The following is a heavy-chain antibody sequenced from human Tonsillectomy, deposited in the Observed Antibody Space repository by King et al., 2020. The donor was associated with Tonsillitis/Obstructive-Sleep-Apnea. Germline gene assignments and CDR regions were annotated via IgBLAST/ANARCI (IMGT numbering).Heavy chain of an antibody. CDR2: IIPIFCTA. J-gene: IGHJ6*03. Sequence: VQLVQSGAEVKKPGSSVKLSCKASGGTFRSYDISWVRQAPGQGLEWMGGIIPIFCTANYSQKFQGRVTITADESTSTAYMELSSLRSEDTAVYYCARSVATIDYYYYHYMDVWGKGTTVTVSS. CDR1: GGTFRSYD. D-gene: IGHD5-12*01. CDR3: ARSVATIDYYYYHYMDV. V-gene: IGHV1-69*12.